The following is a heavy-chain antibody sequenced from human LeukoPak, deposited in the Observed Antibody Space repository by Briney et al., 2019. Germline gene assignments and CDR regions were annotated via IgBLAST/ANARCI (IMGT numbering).Heavy chain of an antibody. D-gene: IGHD6-6*01. CDR2: IHHSGSI. CDR3: ARVYSSYWDAVYYYYMDV. J-gene: IGHJ6*03. Sequence: SETLSLTCAVSGVSISSNLWWAWVRQPPGKGLEWIAEIHHSGSINYNPSLKSRVTISVGTSKNQLSLKLSSVTAADTAVYYCARVYSSYWDAVYYYYMDVWGKGTTVTVSS. CDR1: GVSISSNLW. V-gene: IGHV4-4*02.